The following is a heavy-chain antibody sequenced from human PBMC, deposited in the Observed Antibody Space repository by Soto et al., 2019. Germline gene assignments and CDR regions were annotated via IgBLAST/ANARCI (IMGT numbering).Heavy chain of an antibody. Sequence: QVQLVQSGAEMKEPGASVKVSCKASGYTFSSFYMHWVRQAPGQGLEWMAVINPSGGSASYAQKFQGRVTVSADTSTSTGYMYLRRLRSEDTAVYYCARGIDSSGYNLRWGQGTLVTVPS. CDR3: ARGIDSSGYNLR. CDR2: INPSGGSA. D-gene: IGHD6-19*01. V-gene: IGHV1-46*01. CDR1: GYTFSSFY. J-gene: IGHJ4*02.